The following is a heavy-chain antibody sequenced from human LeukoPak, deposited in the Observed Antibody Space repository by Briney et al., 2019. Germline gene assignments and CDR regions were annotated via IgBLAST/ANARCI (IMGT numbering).Heavy chain of an antibody. CDR3: ARGYCGGDCYGD. Sequence: GRSLRLSCAASGFTFSDYFMNWVRQAPGKGLEYVSSISGSSRHIYYADSVKGRFTISRDNTKSSLYLQMSSLRVEDMAVYYCARGYCGGDCYGDWGQGTLVTVSS. CDR1: GFTFSDYF. V-gene: IGHV3-21*01. CDR2: ISGSSRHI. D-gene: IGHD2-21*02. J-gene: IGHJ1*01.